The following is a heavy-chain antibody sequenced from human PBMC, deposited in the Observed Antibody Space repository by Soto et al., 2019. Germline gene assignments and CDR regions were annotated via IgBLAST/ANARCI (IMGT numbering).Heavy chain of an antibody. CDR2: SNTDGSSV. Sequence: EVQLVESGGGLVQPGGSLRLSCAASGFTFSSYWMHWVRQAPGKGLVWVSRSNTDGSSVDYADSVKGRFTISRDNAKNTLYLQMNSLRIEYTAVYYCTRDQTYAGNYYDYWGQGTLVTVSS. J-gene: IGHJ4*02. CDR3: TRDQTYAGNYYDY. D-gene: IGHD1-26*01. CDR1: GFTFSSYW. V-gene: IGHV3-74*01.